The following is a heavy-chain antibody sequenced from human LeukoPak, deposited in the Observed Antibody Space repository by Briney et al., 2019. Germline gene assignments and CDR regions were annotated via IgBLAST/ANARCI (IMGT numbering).Heavy chain of an antibody. CDR1: GYTFTGYY. CDR3: ARQGLIGAFDI. J-gene: IGHJ3*02. D-gene: IGHD2-8*01. CDR2: IHPNSGGT. Sequence: ASVKVSCKASGYTFTGYYLHWVRQAPGQGLEWMGWIHPNSGGTNYAQKFQGRVTMTRDTSISTAYLDLSRLRSDDTAVYYCARQGLIGAFDIWGQGTMVTVSS. V-gene: IGHV1-2*02.